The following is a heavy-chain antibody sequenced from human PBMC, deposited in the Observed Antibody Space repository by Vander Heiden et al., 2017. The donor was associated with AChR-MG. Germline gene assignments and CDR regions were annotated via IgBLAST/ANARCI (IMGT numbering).Heavy chain of an antibody. V-gene: IGHV3-66*01. D-gene: IGHD1-1*01. CDR3: AKARGVLATGFFDY. Sequence: ELQLVVSWGGLVQPGGSLSPSCSFHAFTVSSNYMSWVRQAPGKGLEWVSVIYSGNSTFYADSVKGRFTISRDNSKNTLYLQMNSLRAEDTAVYYCAKARGVLATGFFDYWGQGTLVTVSS. CDR1: AFTVSSNY. J-gene: IGHJ4*02. CDR2: IYSGNST.